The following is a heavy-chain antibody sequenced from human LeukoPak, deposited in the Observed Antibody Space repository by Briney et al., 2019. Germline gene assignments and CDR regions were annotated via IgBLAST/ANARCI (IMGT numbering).Heavy chain of an antibody. Sequence: ASVKVSCKASGYTFTDYYMHWVRQAPGQGLEWMGWISAYNGNTNYAQKLQGRVTMTTDTPTSTAYMELRSLRSDDTSVYYCARVILWFGESHYYMDVWGKGTTVTVSS. CDR3: ARVILWFGESHYYMDV. CDR1: GYTFTDYY. V-gene: IGHV1-18*04. CDR2: ISAYNGNT. J-gene: IGHJ6*03. D-gene: IGHD3-10*01.